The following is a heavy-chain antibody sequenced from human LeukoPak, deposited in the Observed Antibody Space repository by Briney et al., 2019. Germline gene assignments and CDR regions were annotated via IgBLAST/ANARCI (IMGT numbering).Heavy chain of an antibody. J-gene: IGHJ4*02. CDR3: ARRVQLWWYYFDY. CDR1: GGSISSGGYY. D-gene: IGHD5-18*01. Sequence: SQTLSLTCTVSGGSISSGGYYWSWIRQHPGKGLEWIGYIYYSGSTYYNPSLKSRVTISVDTSKNQFSLKLSSVTAADTAVYYCARRVQLWWYYFDYWGQGTLVTVSS. CDR2: IYYSGST. V-gene: IGHV4-31*03.